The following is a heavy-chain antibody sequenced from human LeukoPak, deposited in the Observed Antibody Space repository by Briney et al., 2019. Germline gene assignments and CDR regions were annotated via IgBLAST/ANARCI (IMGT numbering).Heavy chain of an antibody. J-gene: IGHJ5*02. CDR1: GGSFSGYY. CDR3: ARGHVLLWFGETHPGRFDP. V-gene: IGHV4-34*01. D-gene: IGHD3-10*01. Sequence: SETLSLTCAVYGGSFSGYYWSWIRQPPGKGLEWIGEINHSGSTNYNPSLKSRVTISVDTSKNQFSLKLSSVTAADTAVYYCARGHVLLWFGETHPGRFDPWGQGTLVTVSS. CDR2: INHSGST.